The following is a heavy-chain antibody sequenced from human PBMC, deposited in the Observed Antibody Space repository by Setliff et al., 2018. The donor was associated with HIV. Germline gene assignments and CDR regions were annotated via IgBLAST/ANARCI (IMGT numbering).Heavy chain of an antibody. CDR2: IYTSGST. CDR3: ARTSEYDFGLTKYLDY. V-gene: IGHV4-61*09. CDR1: GGSIISGSYY. J-gene: IGHJ4*02. D-gene: IGHD3-3*01. Sequence: LSLTCGVSGGSIISGSYYWSWIRQPAGKGLEWIGHIYTSGSTNYNPSLKSRVTISVDTSKNQFSLKLSSVTAADTAVYYCARTSEYDFGLTKYLDYWGQGTLVTVSS.